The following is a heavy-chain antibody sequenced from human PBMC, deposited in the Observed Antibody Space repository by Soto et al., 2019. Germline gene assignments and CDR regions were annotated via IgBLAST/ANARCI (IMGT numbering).Heavy chain of an antibody. J-gene: IGHJ5*02. Sequence: GGSLRLSCTASGFTLQNYAMAWVRQAPGKGLEWVSTLIGGHYGTAYSYSVKGRFTVSRDNSKNCLYLQMNSLGVEDTAMYFCAKGKSTGDIDWFDTWGQGSLVTVS. CDR2: LIGGHYGT. CDR3: AKGKSTGDIDWFDT. D-gene: IGHD3-10*01. V-gene: IGHV3-23*01. CDR1: GFTLQNYA.